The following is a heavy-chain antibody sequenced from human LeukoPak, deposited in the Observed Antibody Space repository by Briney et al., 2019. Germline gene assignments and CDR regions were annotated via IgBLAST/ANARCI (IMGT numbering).Heavy chain of an antibody. V-gene: IGHV4-34*01. Sequence: SETLSLTCAVYGGSFSGYYWSWIRQPPGKGLEWIGEINHSGSTNYNPSLKSRVTISVDTSKNQLSLKLSSVTAADTAVYYCARRRAARPYYFDYWGQGTLVTVSS. CDR2: INHSGST. D-gene: IGHD6-6*01. CDR3: ARRRAARPYYFDY. J-gene: IGHJ4*02. CDR1: GGSFSGYY.